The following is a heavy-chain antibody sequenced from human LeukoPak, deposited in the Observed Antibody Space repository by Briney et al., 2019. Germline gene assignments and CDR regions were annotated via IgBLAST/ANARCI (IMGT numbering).Heavy chain of an antibody. Sequence: ASVKVSCKASGRTFSSYAISWVRQAPGQGLEWMGGIIPIFGTANCAQKFQGRVTITADESTSTAYMELSSLRSEDTAVYYCARDRVTTGESFDYWGQGTLVTVSS. V-gene: IGHV1-69*13. CDR2: IIPIFGTA. J-gene: IGHJ4*02. CDR1: GRTFSSYA. D-gene: IGHD4-11*01. CDR3: ARDRVTTGESFDY.